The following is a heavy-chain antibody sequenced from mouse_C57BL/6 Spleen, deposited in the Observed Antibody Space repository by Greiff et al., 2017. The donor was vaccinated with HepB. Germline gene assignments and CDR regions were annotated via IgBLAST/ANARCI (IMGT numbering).Heavy chain of an antibody. Sequence: QVQLQQSGAELARPGASVKLSCKASGYTFTSYGISWVKQSTGQGLEWIGEIYPRSGNTYYNEKFKGKATLTADKSSSTAYMELRSLTSEDSAVYFCAKRTHYYGFDYWGQGTTLTVSS. D-gene: IGHD1-1*01. CDR1: GYTFTSYG. J-gene: IGHJ2*01. CDR3: AKRTHYYGFDY. CDR2: IYPRSGNT. V-gene: IGHV1-81*01.